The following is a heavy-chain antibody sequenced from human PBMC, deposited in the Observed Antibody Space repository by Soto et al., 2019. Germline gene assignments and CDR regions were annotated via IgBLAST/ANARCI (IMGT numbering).Heavy chain of an antibody. CDR1: GYTFTTYG. J-gene: IGHJ4*02. D-gene: IGHD3-22*01. CDR3: ARGPTDYYDNSDNYFLDY. V-gene: IGHV1-18*01. Sequence: QVQLVQSGAEVKKPGASVKVSCKASGYTFTTYGMSWVRQAPGQGLDWMGWISTYNGNTKYAERLQGRVTMTTDTTTSTAYMELRSLRSDDTAVYYCARGPTDYYDNSDNYFLDYWGQGTLVTVSS. CDR2: ISTYNGNT.